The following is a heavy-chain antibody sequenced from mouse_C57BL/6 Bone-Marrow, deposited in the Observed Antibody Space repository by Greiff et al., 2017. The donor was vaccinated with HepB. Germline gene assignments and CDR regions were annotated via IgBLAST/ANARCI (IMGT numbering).Heavy chain of an antibody. Sequence: EVKLVESGGGLVKPGGSLKLSCAASGFTFSSYAMSWVRQTPEKRLEWVATISDGGSYTYYPDNVKGRFTISRDNAKNNLYLQMSHLKSEDTAMYDCARDSSGYDAMDYWGQGTSVTVSS. V-gene: IGHV5-4*01. J-gene: IGHJ4*01. CDR1: GFTFSSYA. CDR3: ARDSSGYDAMDY. CDR2: ISDGGSYT. D-gene: IGHD3-2*02.